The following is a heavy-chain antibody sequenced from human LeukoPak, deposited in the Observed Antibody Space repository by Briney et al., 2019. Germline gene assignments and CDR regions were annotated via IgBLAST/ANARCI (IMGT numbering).Heavy chain of an antibody. CDR1: GFTFSSYV. V-gene: IGHV3-23*01. Sequence: GGSLRLSCAASGFTFSSYVMHWVRHAQGKGLEWVSAISGSGGSTYYADSVKGRFTISRDTSKNTPYLQMNSLRAEETAVYYCAKMGYCSGGGCFTKRYYYFDYWGQGTLVTVSS. D-gene: IGHD2-15*01. CDR2: ISGSGGST. CDR3: AKMGYCSGGGCFTKRYYYFDY. J-gene: IGHJ4*02.